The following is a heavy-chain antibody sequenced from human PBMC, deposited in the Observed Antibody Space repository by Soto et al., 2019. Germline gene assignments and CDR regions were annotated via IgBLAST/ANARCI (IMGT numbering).Heavy chain of an antibody. CDR3: ARRRSGDYATYYFDY. V-gene: IGHV2-5*02. J-gene: IGHJ4*02. D-gene: IGHD4-17*01. CDR2: IYWDDDK. CDR1: GFSLRTGGAG. Sequence: QITLKESGPTLVKPTQTLTLTCTFSGFSLRTGGAGVGWLRQPPGKAPEWLALIYWDDDKRYSPSLNSRLTITKDTSKYPVVLTMTNMDPVDTATYYCARRRSGDYATYYFDYWGQGTLVTVSS.